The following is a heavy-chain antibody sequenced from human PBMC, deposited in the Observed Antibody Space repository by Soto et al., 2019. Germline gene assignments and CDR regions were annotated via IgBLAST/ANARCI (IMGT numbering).Heavy chain of an antibody. V-gene: IGHV3-53*01. D-gene: IGHD1-7*01. J-gene: IGHJ3*02. Sequence: EVQLVESGGGLMQPGGYLRLSCAASGFTVSSNYMSWVRQAPGKGLEWISIIYSGGTTYYADSVKGRFTISRDNSKNTLCLQMNSLRAEDSAVYYCARRELDAFDIWGQGTMVTVSS. CDR2: IYSGGTT. CDR1: GFTVSSNY. CDR3: ARRELDAFDI.